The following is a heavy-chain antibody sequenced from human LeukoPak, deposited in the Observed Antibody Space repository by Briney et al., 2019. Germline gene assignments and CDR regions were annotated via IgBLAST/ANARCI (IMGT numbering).Heavy chain of an antibody. CDR2: IYYSGST. CDR1: GGSISSSSYY. CDR3: ASFNYYGSGSYRDY. J-gene: IGHJ4*02. Sequence: SETLSLTCIVSGGSISSSSYYWGWIRQPPGKGLEWIGSIYYSGSTYYNPSLKSRVTISVDTSKNQFSLKLSSVTAADTAVYYCASFNYYGSGSYRDYWGQGTLVTVSS. V-gene: IGHV4-39*01. D-gene: IGHD3-10*01.